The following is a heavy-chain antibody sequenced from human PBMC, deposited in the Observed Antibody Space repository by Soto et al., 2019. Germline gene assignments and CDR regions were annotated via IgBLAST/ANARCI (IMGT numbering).Heavy chain of an antibody. CDR3: AKSRSYMTDYCYGMDG. J-gene: IGHJ6*02. D-gene: IGHD2-21*01. CDR2: ISGSGGST. V-gene: IGHV3-23*01. CDR1: GFTFSSYA. Sequence: EVQLLESGGGLVQPGGSLRLSCAASGFTFSSYAMSWVRQAPGKGLEWVSAISGSGGSTYYADSMKGRFTISRDNSKNTLYLQMNSLRAEDTAVYYCAKSRSYMTDYCYGMDGWGQGTTVTVSS.